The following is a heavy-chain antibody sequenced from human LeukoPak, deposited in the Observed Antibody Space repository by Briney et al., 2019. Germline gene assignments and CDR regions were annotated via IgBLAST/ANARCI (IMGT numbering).Heavy chain of an antibody. V-gene: IGHV4-59*08. CDR3: ARHSTAVATYGMDV. CDR1: GGSISSYY. D-gene: IGHD6-19*01. J-gene: IGHJ6*02. Sequence: SETLSLTCTVSGGSISSYYWSWIRQPPGKGLEWIGYIYYSGSTNYNPSLKSRVTISVDTSKNQFSLKLSSVTAADTAVYYCARHSTAVATYGMDVWGQGTTVTVSS. CDR2: IYYSGST.